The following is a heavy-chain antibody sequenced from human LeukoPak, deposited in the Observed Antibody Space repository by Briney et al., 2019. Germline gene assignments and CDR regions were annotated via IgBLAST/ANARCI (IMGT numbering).Heavy chain of an antibody. Sequence: SETLSLTCTVSGGSISNNYWSWIRQPPGKGLEWVGYIYYTGSTNYNPSLKSRVTISLDTSKNQFSLKLSSVTAADTAVYYCARRRVTGTNTYFYYYMDVWGKGTTVTVSS. CDR2: IYYTGST. CDR1: GGSISNNY. J-gene: IGHJ6*03. D-gene: IGHD1-1*01. CDR3: ARRRVTGTNTYFYYYMDV. V-gene: IGHV4-59*01.